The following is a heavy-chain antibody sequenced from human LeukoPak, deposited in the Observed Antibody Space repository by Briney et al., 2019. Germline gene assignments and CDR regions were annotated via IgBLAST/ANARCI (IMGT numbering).Heavy chain of an antibody. CDR2: IDWDEDK. CDR3: ARMPYCSSTSCYGEDY. D-gene: IGHD2-2*01. Sequence: SXXALVKPPQTLTLTCTFSGFSLSTRGMRVSWIRQPPGKALEWLSRIDWDEDKLYSTSLKTRLTISKDTSKNQVVLTMTNMDPVDTATYYCARMPYCSSTSCYGEDYWGQGTLVTVSS. CDR1: GFSLSTRGMR. J-gene: IGHJ4*02. V-gene: IGHV2-70*04.